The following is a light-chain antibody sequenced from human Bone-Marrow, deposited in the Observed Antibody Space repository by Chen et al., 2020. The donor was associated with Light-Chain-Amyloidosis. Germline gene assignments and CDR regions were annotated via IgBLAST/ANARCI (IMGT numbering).Light chain of an antibody. CDR1: QSINNK. Sequence: EIVMTQSPATLSVSPGERVTLSCRASQSINNKLAWYQQKPGQAPRRLIYGASTRSTGIPARFIGSGSGTEFTLTISSMQPEDFAVYYCQQYDNWKTFGQGTNVEIK. V-gene: IGKV3-15*01. J-gene: IGKJ1*01. CDR2: GAS. CDR3: QQYDNWKT.